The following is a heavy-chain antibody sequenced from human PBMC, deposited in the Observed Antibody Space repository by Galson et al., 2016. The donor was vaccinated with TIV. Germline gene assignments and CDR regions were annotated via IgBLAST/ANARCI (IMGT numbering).Heavy chain of an antibody. Sequence: SVKVSCKASGYTFTSFDISWIRQAPGQGLEWMGWMSPANGNTGYAQKFRGRITMTRHTSTTTVYMESSGLTSEDTAVYYCARGHYYDTSGYSFDFWGQGILVTVYS. V-gene: IGHV1-8*01. CDR3: ARGHYYDTSGYSFDF. CDR1: GYTFTSFD. J-gene: IGHJ4*02. D-gene: IGHD3-22*01. CDR2: MSPANGNT.